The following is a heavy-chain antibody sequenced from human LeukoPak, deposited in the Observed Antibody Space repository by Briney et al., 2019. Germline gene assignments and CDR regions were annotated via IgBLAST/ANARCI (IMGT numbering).Heavy chain of an antibody. J-gene: IGHJ4*02. CDR3: AKEGIYCSSTSCIDY. D-gene: IGHD2-2*01. CDR1: GFTSSSYA. CDR2: ISGSGGST. Sequence: PGGSLRLSCAASGFTSSSYAMSWVRQAPGKGLEWVSAISGSGGSTYYADSVKGRFTISRDNSKNTLYLQMNSLRAEDTAVYYCAKEGIYCSSTSCIDYWGQGTLVTVSS. V-gene: IGHV3-23*01.